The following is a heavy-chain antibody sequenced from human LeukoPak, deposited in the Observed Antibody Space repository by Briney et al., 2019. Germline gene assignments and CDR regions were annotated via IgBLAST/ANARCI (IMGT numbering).Heavy chain of an antibody. CDR2: ISYDGSNK. Sequence: AGGSLRLSCAASGFTFSSYAMHWVRQAPGKGLEWVAVISYDGSNKYYADSVKGRFTTSRDNSKNTLYLQMNSLRAEDTAVYYCARLYSSSSHFDYWGQGTLVTVSS. J-gene: IGHJ4*02. V-gene: IGHV3-30*04. CDR3: ARLYSSSSHFDY. D-gene: IGHD6-6*01. CDR1: GFTFSSYA.